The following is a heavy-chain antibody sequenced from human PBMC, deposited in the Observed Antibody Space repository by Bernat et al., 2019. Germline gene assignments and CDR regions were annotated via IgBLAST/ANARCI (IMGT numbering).Heavy chain of an antibody. J-gene: IGHJ3*02. Sequence: QVQLQQWGAGLLKPSETLSLTCAVYGGSFSGYYWSWIRQPPGKGLEWIGEIHHGGSTNYNPSLKSRVTISVDTSNTQFSLKLSSVTAADTAVYYCAREYSSSSGLGAFDIWGQGTMVTVSS. CDR3: AREYSSSSGLGAFDI. D-gene: IGHD6-6*01. V-gene: IGHV4-34*01. CDR1: GGSFSGYY. CDR2: IHHGGST.